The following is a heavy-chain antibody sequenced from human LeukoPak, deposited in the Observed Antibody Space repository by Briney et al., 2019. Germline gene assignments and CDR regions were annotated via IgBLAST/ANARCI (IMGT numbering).Heavy chain of an antibody. D-gene: IGHD6-19*01. V-gene: IGHV3-11*04. CDR1: GFTFSDYY. CDR3: ARVVAGIDWFDP. J-gene: IGHJ5*02. Sequence: GGSLRLSCAASGFTFSDYYMTWIRQAPGKGLEWVSYISSGSSSIYYADSVEGRFTISRDNAKNSLYLQLNSLRDEDTAVYYCARVVAGIDWFDPWGQGTLVTVSS. CDR2: ISSGSSSI.